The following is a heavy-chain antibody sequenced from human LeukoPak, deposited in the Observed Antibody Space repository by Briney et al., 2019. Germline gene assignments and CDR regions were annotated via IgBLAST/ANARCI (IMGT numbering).Heavy chain of an antibody. CDR2: ISGSGGST. V-gene: IGHV3-23*01. Sequence: GGSLRLSCAASGFTFSSYAMSWVRQAPGKGLEWVSAISGSGGSTYYADSVKGRFTISRDNSKNTLYLQMNSLRAEDTAVYYCAKVDHYYDSSGYDYWGQGTLVTVSS. CDR3: AKVDHYYDSSGYDY. D-gene: IGHD3-22*01. J-gene: IGHJ4*02. CDR1: GFTFSSYA.